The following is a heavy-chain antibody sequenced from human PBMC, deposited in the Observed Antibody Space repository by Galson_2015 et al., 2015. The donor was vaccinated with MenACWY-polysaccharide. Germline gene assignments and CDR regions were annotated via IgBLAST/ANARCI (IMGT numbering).Heavy chain of an antibody. D-gene: IGHD5-12*01. J-gene: IGHJ4*02. Sequence: LRLSCAASGFTFSTYWMHWVRQAPGKGLVWVSRIKSDGSSTNYADSVKGRFTISRDNAKNTLYLQMNSLRAEDAALYYCARGYSAYDWGQGTLVTVSA. CDR2: IKSDGSST. CDR3: ARGYSAYD. V-gene: IGHV3-74*01. CDR1: GFTFSTYW.